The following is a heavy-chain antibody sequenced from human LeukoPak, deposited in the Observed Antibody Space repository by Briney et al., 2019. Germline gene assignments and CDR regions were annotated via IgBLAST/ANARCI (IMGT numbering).Heavy chain of an antibody. CDR1: GFTFSSYA. V-gene: IGHV3-30-3*01. CDR2: ISYDGSNK. CDR3: AKDKIVGDGRWDFDH. Sequence: GRSLRLSCAASGFTFSSYAMHWVRQAPGKGLEWVAVISYDGSNKYYADSVKGRFTISRDISKSTLYLQMNSLRVEDTAQYYCAKDKIVGDGRWDFDHWGRGTLVTVSS. D-gene: IGHD1-26*01. J-gene: IGHJ5*02.